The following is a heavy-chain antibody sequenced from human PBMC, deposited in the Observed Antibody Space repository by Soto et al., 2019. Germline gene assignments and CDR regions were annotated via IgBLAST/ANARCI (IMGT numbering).Heavy chain of an antibody. Sequence: PSETLSLTCTVSGGSIISGDYYWIWIRQPPGKGLEWIGYIYYSGSTYYNPSLKSRVTISVDTSKNQFSLKLSSVTAADTAVYYCARSYGDYRVDYWGQGTLVTVSS. V-gene: IGHV4-30-4*01. D-gene: IGHD4-17*01. CDR3: ARSYGDYRVDY. J-gene: IGHJ4*02. CDR1: GGSIISGDYY. CDR2: IYYSGST.